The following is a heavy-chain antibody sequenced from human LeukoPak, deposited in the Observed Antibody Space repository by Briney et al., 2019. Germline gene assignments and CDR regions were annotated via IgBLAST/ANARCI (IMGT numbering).Heavy chain of an antibody. CDR1: GGSISSYY. CDR3: ARTSGELLIDY. CDR2: IYYSGST. J-gene: IGHJ4*02. V-gene: IGHV4-59*01. Sequence: SETLSLTCTVSGGSISSYYWSWIRQPPGKGLEWIGYIYYSGSTNYNPSLKSRVTISVDTSKNRFSLKLSSVTAADTAVYYCARTSGELLIDYWGQGTLVTVSS. D-gene: IGHD1-26*01.